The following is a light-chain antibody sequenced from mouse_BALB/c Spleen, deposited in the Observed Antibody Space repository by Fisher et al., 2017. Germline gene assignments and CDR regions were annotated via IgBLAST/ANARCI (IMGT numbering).Light chain of an antibody. V-gene: IGKV4-57*01. Sequence: IVITQSTAIMSASPGEKVTMTCSASSSVSYMHWYQQKSGTSPKLLIYSTSNLASGVPSRFSGSGSGTSYSLTISSVEAEDAATYYCQQWSSNPPTFGAGTKLELK. J-gene: IGKJ5*01. CDR1: SSVSY. CDR2: STS. CDR3: QQWSSNPPT.